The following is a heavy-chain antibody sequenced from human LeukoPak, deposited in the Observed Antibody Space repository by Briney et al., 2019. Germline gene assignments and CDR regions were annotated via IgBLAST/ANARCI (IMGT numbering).Heavy chain of an antibody. J-gene: IGHJ5*02. CDR2: INPNTGGT. V-gene: IGHV1-2*02. CDR1: GYTFTGYY. Sequence: ASVKVSCKASGYTFTGYYIHWVRQAPGQGLEWMGWINPNTGGTNYAQKFQGRVTMTRDTSISTAYMQLSRLRSDDTAVYYCARGDTWETLDPWGQGTLVTVSS. D-gene: IGHD1-26*01. CDR3: ARGDTWETLDP.